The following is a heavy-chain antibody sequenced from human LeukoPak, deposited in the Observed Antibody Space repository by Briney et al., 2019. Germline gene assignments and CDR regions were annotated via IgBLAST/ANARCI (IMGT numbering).Heavy chain of an antibody. CDR1: GYNFNTYW. Sequence: GESLKISCKVSGYNFNTYWTAWVRQMPGKGREWMGIIYPGDSDTRYSPPFQGQVTISADQSISTAYLQWSSLKASDTAMYYCARHAVYYGSGNRAFDIWGQGTMVTVSS. D-gene: IGHD3-10*01. CDR2: IYPGDSDT. CDR3: ARHAVYYGSGNRAFDI. V-gene: IGHV5-51*01. J-gene: IGHJ3*02.